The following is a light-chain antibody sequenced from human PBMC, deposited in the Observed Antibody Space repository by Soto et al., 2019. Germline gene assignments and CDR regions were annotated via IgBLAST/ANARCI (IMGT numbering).Light chain of an antibody. CDR1: QSISSW. CDR3: QQYNSYSWT. J-gene: IGKJ1*01. V-gene: IGKV1-5*03. CDR2: KEA. Sequence: DIQMTQSPSTLSASVGDRVTITCRASQSISSWLAWYQQKPGKAPKLLIYKEASLESGVPSRFSGSGSGTEFTLTISSLQPDDFATYYCQQYNSYSWTFGQVTKVEI.